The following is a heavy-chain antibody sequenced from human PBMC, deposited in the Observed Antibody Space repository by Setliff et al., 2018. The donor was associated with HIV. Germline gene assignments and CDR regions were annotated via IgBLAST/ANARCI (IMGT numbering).Heavy chain of an antibody. CDR1: GSIFSISY. D-gene: IGHD6-19*01. V-gene: IGHV3-74*01. Sequence: LRLSCAATGSIFSISYMHWVRQAPGRGLEWVSLISSDGSTTTYADSVKGRFTISRDNSKSTLFLQMNSLRTEDTALYYCVKDGQQWRFDPWGQGTLVTVSS. CDR2: ISSDGSTT. J-gene: IGHJ5*02. CDR3: VKDGQQWRFDP.